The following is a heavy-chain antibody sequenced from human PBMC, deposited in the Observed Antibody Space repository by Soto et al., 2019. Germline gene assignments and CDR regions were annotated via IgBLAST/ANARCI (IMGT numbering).Heavy chain of an antibody. V-gene: IGHV1-18*01. D-gene: IGHD5-12*01. CDR2: ISSYNGDT. CDR1: GYTFTRSG. Sequence: GASVKVSCKASGYTFTRSGISWVRQAPGQGPEWMGWISSYNGDTNYAQTFQGRVTMTTDTSTSTAYMELRSLRSDDTAVYYCARDGVAPYYYYGMDVSGQGTSVSVSS. CDR3: ARDGVAPYYYYGMDV. J-gene: IGHJ6*02.